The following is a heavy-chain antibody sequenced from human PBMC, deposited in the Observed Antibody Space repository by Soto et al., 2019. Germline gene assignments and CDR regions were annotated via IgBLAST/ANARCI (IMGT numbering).Heavy chain of an antibody. CDR1: GGSFSGYY. CDR2: INHSGST. CDR3: ARVISDLFAARPPLHDV. J-gene: IGHJ6*04. Sequence: SETLSLTCAVYGGSFSGYYWSWIRQPPGKGLEWIGEINHSGSTNYNPSLKSRVTISVDTSKNQFSLKLSSVTAADTAVYYCARVISDLFAARPPLHDVWARRTTVTGSS. V-gene: IGHV4-34*01. D-gene: IGHD3-10*02.